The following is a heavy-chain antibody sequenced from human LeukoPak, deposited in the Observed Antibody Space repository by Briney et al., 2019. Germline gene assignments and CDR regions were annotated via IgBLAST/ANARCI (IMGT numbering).Heavy chain of an antibody. J-gene: IGHJ3*02. D-gene: IGHD4-11*01. CDR3: ARTTVTTDDAFDI. CDR1: GGFFSAYY. CDR2: INHSGST. Sequence: SETLSLTCAVYGGFFSAYYWSWIRQPPGKGLEWIGEINHSGSTNYDPSLKSRVTISVDTSKNQSSLKLSSVTAADTAVYYCARTTVTTDDAFDIWGQGTMVTVSS. V-gene: IGHV4-34*01.